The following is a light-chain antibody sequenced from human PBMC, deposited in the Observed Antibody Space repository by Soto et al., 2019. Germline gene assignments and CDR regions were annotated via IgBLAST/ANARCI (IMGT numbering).Light chain of an antibody. Sequence: EIVLTQSPGTLSLSPGERATLSCRASQSVSSSYLAWYQQKPGQAPRLLIYGASSRATGIPGRLSGSGSGTEFTLTIITLQPEDVAVYYCQHYGSSPQTFGQGTKVEIK. J-gene: IGKJ1*01. CDR1: QSVSSSY. V-gene: IGKV3-20*01. CDR2: GAS. CDR3: QHYGSSPQT.